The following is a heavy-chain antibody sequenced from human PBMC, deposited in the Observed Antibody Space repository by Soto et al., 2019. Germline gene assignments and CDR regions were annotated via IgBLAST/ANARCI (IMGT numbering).Heavy chain of an antibody. D-gene: IGHD2-15*01. CDR2: ISGSGGST. Sequence: HPGGSLRLSCAASGFTFSSYAMSWVRQAPGKGLEWVSAISGSGGSTYYADSVKGRFTISRDNSKNTLYLQMNSLRAEDTAVYYCASIQKPNGDCSGGSCYGEFDYWGQGTLVTVSS. CDR1: GFTFSSYA. J-gene: IGHJ4*02. V-gene: IGHV3-23*01. CDR3: ASIQKPNGDCSGGSCYGEFDY.